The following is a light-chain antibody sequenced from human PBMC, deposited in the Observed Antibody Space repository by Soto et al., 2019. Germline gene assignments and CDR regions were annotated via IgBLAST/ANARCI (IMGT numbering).Light chain of an antibody. CDR3: NSYAGSNNWV. Sequence: QSALTQPASVSGSPGQSLTISCTGTSSDVGGYNYVSWYQQHPGKATKLMIYEVSKRPSGVPDRFSGSKSVNTASLTVSGLPDEDEADYYCNSYAGSNNWVFGGGTKLTVL. CDR1: SSDVGGYNY. CDR2: EVS. V-gene: IGLV2-8*01. J-gene: IGLJ3*02.